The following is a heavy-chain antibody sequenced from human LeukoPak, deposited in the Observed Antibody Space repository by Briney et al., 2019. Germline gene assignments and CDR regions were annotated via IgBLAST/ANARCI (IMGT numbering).Heavy chain of an antibody. D-gene: IGHD5-18*01. Sequence: ASVKVSCKASRGTFSSYAISWVRQAPGQGLEWMGGIIPIFGTANYAQKFQGRVTITADESTSTAYMELSSLRSEDTAVYYCARLGFSYARDYWGQGTLVTVSS. V-gene: IGHV1-69*13. CDR1: RGTFSSYA. J-gene: IGHJ4*02. CDR3: ARLGFSYARDY. CDR2: IIPIFGTA.